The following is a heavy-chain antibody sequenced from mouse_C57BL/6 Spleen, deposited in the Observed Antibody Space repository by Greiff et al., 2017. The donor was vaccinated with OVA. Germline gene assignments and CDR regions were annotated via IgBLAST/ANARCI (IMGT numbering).Heavy chain of an antibody. CDR3: ARRTQGSYWYFDV. CDR1: GYTFTSYW. J-gene: IGHJ1*03. CDR2: IHPNSGST. V-gene: IGHV1-64*01. Sequence: VKLQQPGAELVKPGASVKLSCKASGYTFTSYWMHWVKQRPGQGLEWIGMIHPNSGSTNYNEKFKSKATLTVDKSSSTAYMQLSILTSEDSAVYDCARRTQGSYWYFDVWGTGTTVTVSS.